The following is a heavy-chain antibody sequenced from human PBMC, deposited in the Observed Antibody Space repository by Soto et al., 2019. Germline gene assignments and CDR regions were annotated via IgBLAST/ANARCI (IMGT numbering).Heavy chain of an antibody. J-gene: IGHJ4*02. CDR2: ISASNGDT. D-gene: IGHD6-25*01. CDR3: ARADFGVVPAATYIDH. Sequence: QVQLVQSGAEVKKPGASVKVSCKASGYTFTSFVISWVRQAPGQGLEWMGWISASNGDTNSAQKFQGRLTMATDTSPNTAYMELRSLRSDDTAVYYCARADFGVVPAATYIDHWGQGTRVSVSS. V-gene: IGHV1-18*01. CDR1: GYTFTSFV.